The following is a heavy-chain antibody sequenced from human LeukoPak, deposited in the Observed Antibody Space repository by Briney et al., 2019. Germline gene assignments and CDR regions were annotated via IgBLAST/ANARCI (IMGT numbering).Heavy chain of an antibody. CDR2: ISYDGSNK. J-gene: IGHJ3*02. Sequence: GGSLRLSCAASGFTFSSYAMHWVRQAPGKGLEWVAVISYDGSNKYYADSVKGRFTISRDNSKNTLYLQMNSLRAEDMALYYCAKVSHDCSNYAPADAFDIWGQGTMVTVSS. CDR3: AKVSHDCSNYAPADAFDI. V-gene: IGHV3-30-3*01. D-gene: IGHD4-11*01. CDR1: GFTFSSYA.